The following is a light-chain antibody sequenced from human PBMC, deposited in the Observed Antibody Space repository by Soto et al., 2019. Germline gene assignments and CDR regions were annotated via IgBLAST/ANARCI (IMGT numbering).Light chain of an antibody. Sequence: QSVLTQPPSVSGSPGQSVTISCTGTSSDVGSYNRLSWYQQPPGTAPKLIMYEVNTRPSGVPDRFSGSKSGSTASLTISGLQAEDEADYYCSLYISGSTDGVGNGTKVTVL. CDR3: SLYISGSTDG. CDR1: SSDVGSYNR. CDR2: EVN. J-gene: IGLJ1*01. V-gene: IGLV2-18*01.